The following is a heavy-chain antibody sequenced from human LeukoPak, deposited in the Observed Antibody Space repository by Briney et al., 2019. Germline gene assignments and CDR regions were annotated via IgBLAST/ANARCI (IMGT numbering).Heavy chain of an antibody. D-gene: IGHD3-16*02. CDR3: VTRIGDY. V-gene: IGHV3-72*01. Sequence: GGSLRLSCEASGFTFSDYYMDWVRQAPGKGLEWVGRIRDKANTYTTDYAASVKGRFTISRDDTKNSLYRQMNSLKTEDTARYYCVTRIGDYWGQGTLVTVSS. CDR2: IRDKANTYTT. J-gene: IGHJ4*02. CDR1: GFTFSDYY.